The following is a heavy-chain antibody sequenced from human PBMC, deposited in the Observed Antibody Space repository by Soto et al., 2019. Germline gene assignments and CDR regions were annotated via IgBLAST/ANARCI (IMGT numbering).Heavy chain of an antibody. D-gene: IGHD2-15*01. V-gene: IGHV1-69*12. J-gene: IGHJ4*02. Sequence: QVQLVQSGAEVKKPGSSVKVSCKASGGTFSSYAISWVRQAPGQGLEWMGGIIPIFGTANYAQKFQGRVTITADESTSTAYMELSSLRSEDAAGYYCARTPLYCSGGSCYCPDDGGPGTLVNVSS. CDR3: ARTPLYCSGGSCYCPDD. CDR1: GGTFSSYA. CDR2: IIPIFGTA.